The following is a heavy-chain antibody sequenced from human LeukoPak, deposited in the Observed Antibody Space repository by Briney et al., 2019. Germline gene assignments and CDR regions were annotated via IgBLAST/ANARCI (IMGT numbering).Heavy chain of an antibody. Sequence: ASETLSLTCTVSGGSISSSSYYWGWIRQPPGKGLEWIGSIYYSGSTYYNPSLKSRVTISVDTSKNQFSLKLSSVTAADTAVYYCARSSWIVLPDYWGQGTLVTVSS. CDR1: GGSISSSSYY. D-gene: IGHD3-10*01. CDR3: ARSSWIVLPDY. V-gene: IGHV4-39*07. J-gene: IGHJ4*02. CDR2: IYYSGST.